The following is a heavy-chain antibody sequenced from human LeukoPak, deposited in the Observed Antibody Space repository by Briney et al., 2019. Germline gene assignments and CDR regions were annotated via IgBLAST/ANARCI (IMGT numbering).Heavy chain of an antibody. CDR2: ISGSGGST. Sequence: PGGSLRLSCAASGFTFSSYAMSWVRQAPGKGLEWVSAISGSGGSTYCADSVKGRFTISRDNSKNTLYLQMNSLRAEDTAAYYCAKRGYDSGGYYGYFDYWGQGSLVTVSS. CDR3: AKRGYDSGGYYGYFDY. CDR1: GFTFSSYA. J-gene: IGHJ4*02. V-gene: IGHV3-23*01. D-gene: IGHD3-22*01.